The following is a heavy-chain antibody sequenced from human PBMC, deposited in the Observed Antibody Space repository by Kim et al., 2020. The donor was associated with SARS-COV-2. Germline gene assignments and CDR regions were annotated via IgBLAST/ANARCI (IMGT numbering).Heavy chain of an antibody. CDR3: AKDITMVRGVIIPPEYFQH. J-gene: IGHJ1*01. V-gene: IGHV3-30*18. CDR2: ISYDGSNK. D-gene: IGHD3-10*01. CDR1: GFTFSSYG. Sequence: GGSLRLSCAASGFTFSSYGMHWVRQAPGKGLEWVAVISYDGSNKYYADSVKGRFTISRDNSKNTLYLQMNSLRAEDTAVYYCAKDITMVRGVIIPPEYFQHWGQGTLVTVSS.